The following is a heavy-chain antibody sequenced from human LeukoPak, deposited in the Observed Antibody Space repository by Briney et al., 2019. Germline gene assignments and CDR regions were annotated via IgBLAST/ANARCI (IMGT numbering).Heavy chain of an antibody. CDR3: ARSSRDGYNLDYFDY. V-gene: IGHV1-69*13. Sequence: SVKLSCKASGGTFSSYAISWVRQAPGQGLEWMGGTIPIFGTANYAQKFQGRVTITADESTSTAYLELSSLRSEDTAVYYCARSSRDGYNLDYFDYWGQGTLVTVSS. D-gene: IGHD5-24*01. CDR1: GGTFSSYA. CDR2: TIPIFGTA. J-gene: IGHJ4*02.